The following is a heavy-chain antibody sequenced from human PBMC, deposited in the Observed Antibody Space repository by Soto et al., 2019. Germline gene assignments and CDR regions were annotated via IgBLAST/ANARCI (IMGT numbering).Heavy chain of an antibody. V-gene: IGHV4-4*02. D-gene: IGHD3-9*01. Sequence: SETLSLTCAVSSGSISSSNWWSWVRQPPGKGLEWIGSIYYRGNAYYNPSLQTRVTISLDKSRSQFSLKLNSVTAADSAVYFCARLEGLATISYYFDFWGPGALVTVSS. J-gene: IGHJ4*02. CDR1: SGSISSSNW. CDR2: IYYRGNA. CDR3: ARLEGLATISYYFDF.